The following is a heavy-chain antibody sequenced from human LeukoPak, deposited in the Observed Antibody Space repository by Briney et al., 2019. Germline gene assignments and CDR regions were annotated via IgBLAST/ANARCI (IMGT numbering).Heavy chain of an antibody. CDR2: IYLVDSDT. J-gene: IGHJ5*02. CDR3: ARAYSSSWYRFDP. Sequence: GESLKISCKGSGYSFTTFWIGWVRQMPGRGREWIWVIYLVDSDTRYSPSFQGQVTMSDTKSISTAYLQWSSLRASDTAIYYCARAYSSSWYRFDPWGQGTLVTVSS. V-gene: IGHV5-51*01. D-gene: IGHD6-13*01. CDR1: GYSFTTFW.